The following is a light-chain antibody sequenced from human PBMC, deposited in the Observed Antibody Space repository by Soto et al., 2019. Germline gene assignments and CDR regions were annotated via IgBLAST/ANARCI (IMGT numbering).Light chain of an antibody. CDR1: QSVSDN. Sequence: EIVLTQSPATLSVSPGERAILSCRASQSVSDNLAWYQQKPGHAPRLLIYGASARASGIPARFSGSGSGTEFTLTISSLQSEDFAVYYCQQSYNWPPLTFGGGTKVEIK. CDR2: GAS. J-gene: IGKJ4*01. CDR3: QQSYNWPPLT. V-gene: IGKV3-15*01.